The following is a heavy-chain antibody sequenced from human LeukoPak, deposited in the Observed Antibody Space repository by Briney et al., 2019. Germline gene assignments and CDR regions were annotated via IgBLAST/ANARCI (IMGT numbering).Heavy chain of an antibody. CDR3: AKDKGSGSYEYFDY. CDR2: ISHTGTTI. Sequence: GGSLRLSCAASGFTFSDHYMTWIRQGPGKGLEWVSYISHTGTTIYYADSVKGRFTISRDNSKNTLYLQMNSLRAEDTAVYYCAKDKGSGSYEYFDYWGQGTLVTVSS. D-gene: IGHD3-10*01. CDR1: GFTFSDHY. V-gene: IGHV3-11*04. J-gene: IGHJ4*02.